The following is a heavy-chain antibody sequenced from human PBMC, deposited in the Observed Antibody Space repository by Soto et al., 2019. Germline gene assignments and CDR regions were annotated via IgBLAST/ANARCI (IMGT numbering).Heavy chain of an antibody. J-gene: IGHJ6*02. Sequence: PGESLKISCKGSGYSFTSYWISWVRQMPGKGLEWMGRIDPSDSYTNYSPSFQGHVTISADKSISTAYLQWSSLKASDTAMYYCARPGVGATLYYYYGMDVWGQGTTVTVSS. D-gene: IGHD1-26*01. V-gene: IGHV5-10-1*01. CDR2: IDPSDSYT. CDR1: GYSFTSYW. CDR3: ARPGVGATLYYYYGMDV.